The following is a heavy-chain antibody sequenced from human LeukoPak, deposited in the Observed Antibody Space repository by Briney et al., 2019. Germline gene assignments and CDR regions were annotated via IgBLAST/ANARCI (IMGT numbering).Heavy chain of an antibody. V-gene: IGHV3-49*03. D-gene: IGHD2-21*02. J-gene: IGHJ4*02. CDR3: TRDWWRLGFDY. Sequence: PGGSLRLSCTAFGFTFGDYGLSWFRKAPGKGLEWIGFIRSKKVFGGAIEYAASVKGRFTFSRDDSKSIAYLQMNDLRTNDTAVYYCTRDWWRLGFDYWGQGTLVTVSS. CDR1: GFTFGDYG. CDR2: IRSKKVFGGAI.